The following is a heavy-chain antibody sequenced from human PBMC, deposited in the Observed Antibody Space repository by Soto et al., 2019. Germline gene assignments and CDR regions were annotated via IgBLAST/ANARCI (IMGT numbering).Heavy chain of an antibody. CDR1: GYTFTSYD. J-gene: IGHJ5*02. Sequence: ASVKVSCKASGYTFTSYDINWVRQATGQGLEWMGWMNPNSGNTGYAQKFQGRVTMTRNTSISTAYIELSSLRSEETAVYYCASPPGSPESNWLDPWGHGTLVTVSS. CDR2: MNPNSGNT. V-gene: IGHV1-8*02. CDR3: ASPPGSPESNWLDP. D-gene: IGHD6-25*01.